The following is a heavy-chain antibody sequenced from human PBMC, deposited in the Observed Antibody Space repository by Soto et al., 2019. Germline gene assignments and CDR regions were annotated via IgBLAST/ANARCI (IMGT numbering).Heavy chain of an antibody. CDR3: ARDTAAASTAYGMDV. J-gene: IGHJ6*02. V-gene: IGHV3-33*01. D-gene: IGHD6-13*01. Sequence: PGGSLRLSCAASGFTFSSYGMHWVRQAPGKGLEWVAIIWYDGSNKYYADSVKGRFTISRDNSKNTLYLQMNSLRAEDTAVYYFARDTAAASTAYGMDVWGQGTMVTVSS. CDR1: GFTFSSYG. CDR2: IWYDGSNK.